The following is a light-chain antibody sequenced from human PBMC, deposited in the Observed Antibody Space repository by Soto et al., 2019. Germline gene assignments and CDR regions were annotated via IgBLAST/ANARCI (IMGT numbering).Light chain of an antibody. CDR1: SSNIGADYD. CDR3: QSYDNSLGVWV. J-gene: IGLJ3*02. Sequence: QSVLTQPPSVSGAPGQRVTISCTGSSSNIGADYDVHWYQRLPGTAPKLLIFRNNNRPSGVPDRFSGSKSGTSASLAITGLPAEDEADYYCQSYDNSLGVWVSGGGTKLTVL. CDR2: RNN. V-gene: IGLV1-40*01.